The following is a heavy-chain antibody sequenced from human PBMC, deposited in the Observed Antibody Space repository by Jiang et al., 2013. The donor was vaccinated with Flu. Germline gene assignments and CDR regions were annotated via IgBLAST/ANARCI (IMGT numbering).Heavy chain of an antibody. V-gene: IGHV6-1*01. J-gene: IGHJ6*04. CDR2: TYYRSKWYN. CDR3: ARDLPTLKLVPYYYGMDV. Sequence: SQTLSLTCAISGDSVSSNSAAWNWIRQSPSRGLEWLGRTYYRSKWYNDYAVSVKSRITINPDTSKNQFSLQLNSVTPEDTAVYYCARDLPTLKLVPYYYGMDVWGKGTTVTVSS. CDR1: GDSVSSNSAA. D-gene: IGHD1-1*01.